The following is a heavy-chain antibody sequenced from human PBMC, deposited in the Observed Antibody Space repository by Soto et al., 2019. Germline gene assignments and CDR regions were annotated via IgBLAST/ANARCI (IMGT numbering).Heavy chain of an antibody. Sequence: QVQLVQSGAEVKKPGSSVKVSCKASGGTFSSYVISWVRQAPGQGLEWMGGIIPMYGTVNYAQRFQDRVTITADTFASTSYRELSSLRSDDTAVYYCARDLGGCSGGSCRYNWFDPWGQGTLVTVSS. J-gene: IGHJ5*02. D-gene: IGHD2-15*01. V-gene: IGHV1-69*06. CDR2: IIPMYGTV. CDR1: GGTFSSYV. CDR3: ARDLGGCSGGSCRYNWFDP.